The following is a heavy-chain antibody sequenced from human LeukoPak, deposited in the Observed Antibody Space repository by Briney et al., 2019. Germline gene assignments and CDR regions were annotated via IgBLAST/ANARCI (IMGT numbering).Heavy chain of an antibody. J-gene: IGHJ4*02. D-gene: IGHD3-10*01. Sequence: ASVKVSCKASGYTFTGYYMHWVRQAPGQGLEWMGRINLNSGGTNYAQKFQGRVTMTRDTSISTAYMELSRLRSDDTAVYYCARRFRGSGSTYYFDYWGQGTLVTVSS. V-gene: IGHV1-2*06. CDR2: INLNSGGT. CDR3: ARRFRGSGSTYYFDY. CDR1: GYTFTGYY.